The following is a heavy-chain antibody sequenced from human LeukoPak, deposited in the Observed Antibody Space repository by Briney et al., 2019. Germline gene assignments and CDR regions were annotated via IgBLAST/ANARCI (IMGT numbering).Heavy chain of an antibody. D-gene: IGHD1-26*01. V-gene: IGHV3-23*01. CDR3: AKEGATGWFDP. CDR2: ISGSGGST. CDR1: GFTFGNFG. J-gene: IGHJ5*02. Sequence: SGGSLRLSCEASGFTFGNFGMTWVRQAPGKGLEWVSAISGSGGSTYYADSVKGRFTISRDNSKNTLYLQMNSLRAEDTAVYYCAKEGATGWFDPWGQGTLVTVSS.